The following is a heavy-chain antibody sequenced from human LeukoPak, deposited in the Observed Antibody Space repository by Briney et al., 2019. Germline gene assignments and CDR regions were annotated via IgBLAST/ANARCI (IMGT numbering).Heavy chain of an antibody. V-gene: IGHV4-4*07. CDR2: IYTSGST. J-gene: IGHJ4*02. Sequence: PSETLSPTCTVSGGSISSYYWSWIRQPAGKGLEWIGRIYTSGSTNYNPSLKSRVTMSVDTSKNQFSLKLSSVTAADTAVYYCARGLAAVGSGWYFDYWGQGTLVTVSS. D-gene: IGHD6-19*01. CDR3: ARGLAAVGSGWYFDY. CDR1: GGSISSYY.